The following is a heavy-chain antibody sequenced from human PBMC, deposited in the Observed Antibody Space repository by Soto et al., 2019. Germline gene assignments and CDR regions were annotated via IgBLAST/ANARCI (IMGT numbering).Heavy chain of an antibody. J-gene: IGHJ4*02. CDR1: GYTFASYD. CDR3: AREPPYPSYCSSTSCCGDYFDY. D-gene: IGHD2-2*01. Sequence: GASVKVSCKASGYTFASYDINWVRLATGQGLEWMGWMNPNSGNTGYAQKFQGRVTMTRNTSISTAYMELSSLRSEDTTVYYCAREPPYPSYCSSTSCCGDYFDYWGQGTLVTVSS. CDR2: MNPNSGNT. V-gene: IGHV1-8*01.